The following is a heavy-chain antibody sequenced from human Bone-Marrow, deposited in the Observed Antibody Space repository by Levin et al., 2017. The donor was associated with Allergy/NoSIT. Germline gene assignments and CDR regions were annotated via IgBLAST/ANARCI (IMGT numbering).Heavy chain of an antibody. Sequence: SGPTLVKPTQTLTLTCTFSGFSLSTSGVGVGWIRQPPGKALEWLALIYWDDDKRYSPSLKSRLTITKDTSKNQVVLTMTNMDPVDTATYYCAHMKRITIFGVVISGENWFDPWGQGTLVTVSS. D-gene: IGHD3-3*01. CDR2: IYWDDDK. V-gene: IGHV2-5*02. J-gene: IGHJ5*02. CDR1: GFSLSTSGVG. CDR3: AHMKRITIFGVVISGENWFDP.